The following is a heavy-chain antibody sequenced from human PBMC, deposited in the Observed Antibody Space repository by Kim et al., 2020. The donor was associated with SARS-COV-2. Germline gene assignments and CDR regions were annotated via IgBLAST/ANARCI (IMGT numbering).Heavy chain of an antibody. J-gene: IGHJ1*01. V-gene: IGHV3-15*01. Sequence: GGSLRLSCAASGFTFSNAWMSWVRQAPGKGLEWVGRIKSKTDGGTTDYAAPVKGRFTISRDDSKNTLYLQMNSLKTEDTAVYYCTTAGSSSWYGEYFQHWGQGTLVTVSS. D-gene: IGHD6-13*01. CDR3: TTAGSSSWYGEYFQH. CDR2: IKSKTDGGTT. CDR1: GFTFSNAW.